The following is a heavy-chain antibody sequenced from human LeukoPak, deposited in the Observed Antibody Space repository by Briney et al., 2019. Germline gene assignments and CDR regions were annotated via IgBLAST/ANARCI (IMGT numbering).Heavy chain of an antibody. Sequence: PGGSLRLSCAVSGFTFSNYAMSWVRQTPGKGLEWVSAITGSGGSAYYADSVKGRFTISRDNSKNTLYLQMNSLRAEDTAIYYCASRYCSGGSCYNRYYFDYWGQGTLVTVSS. CDR1: GFTFSNYA. CDR2: ITGSGGSA. J-gene: IGHJ4*02. D-gene: IGHD2-15*01. CDR3: ASRYCSGGSCYNRYYFDY. V-gene: IGHV3-23*01.